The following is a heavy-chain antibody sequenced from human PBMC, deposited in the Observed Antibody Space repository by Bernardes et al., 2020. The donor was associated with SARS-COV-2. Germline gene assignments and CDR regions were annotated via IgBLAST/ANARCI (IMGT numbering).Heavy chain of an antibody. CDR1: GFIFNNYG. Sequence: GGSLRLSCAASGFIFNNYGMSWVRQASGKALEWVSTIAGDAGNRHYADSVEGRFTISRDNSKNTLYLQMSSLRAEDTAVYFCARDVGGRSFFDYWGEGSLVTVAP. CDR3: ARDVGGRSFFDY. CDR2: IAGDAGNR. V-gene: IGHV3-23*01. D-gene: IGHD1-26*01. J-gene: IGHJ4*02.